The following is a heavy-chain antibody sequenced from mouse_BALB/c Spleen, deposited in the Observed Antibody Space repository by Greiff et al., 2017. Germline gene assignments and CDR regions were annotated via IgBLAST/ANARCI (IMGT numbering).Heavy chain of an antibody. V-gene: IGHV7-1*02. CDR2: SRNKANDYTT. D-gene: IGHD1-1*01. Sequence: EVKLVESGGGLVQPGGSLRLSCATSGFSFSDFYMEWVRQPPGKRLEWIAASRNKANDYTTEYSASVKGRFIVARDTSQSILYLQMNALRAEDTAIYYCARDYYGSSSFAYWGQGTLVTVSA. CDR1: GFSFSDFY. J-gene: IGHJ3*01. CDR3: ARDYYGSSSFAY.